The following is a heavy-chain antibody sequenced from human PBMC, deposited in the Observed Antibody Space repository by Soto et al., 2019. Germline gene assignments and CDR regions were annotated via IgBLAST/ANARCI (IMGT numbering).Heavy chain of an antibody. J-gene: IGHJ6*02. CDR3: ARNYYGSGSYPHYYYYGMDV. CDR1: GGTFSSYA. Sequence: QVQLVQSGAEVKKPGSSVKVSCKASGGTFSSYAISWVRQAPGQGLEWMGGIIAIFGTANYAQKFQGRVTITADESTSTAYMELSSLRSEDTAVYYCARNYYGSGSYPHYYYYGMDVWGQGTTVTVSS. V-gene: IGHV1-69*01. CDR2: IIAIFGTA. D-gene: IGHD3-10*01.